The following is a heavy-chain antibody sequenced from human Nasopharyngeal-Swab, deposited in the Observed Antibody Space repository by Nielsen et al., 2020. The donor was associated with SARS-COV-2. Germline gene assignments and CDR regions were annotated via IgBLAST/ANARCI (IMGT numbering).Heavy chain of an antibody. CDR2: IYYSGST. Sequence: SETLSLTCTVSGGSISSSSYYWGWIRQPPGKGLEWIGSIYYSGSTYYNPSLKSRVTISVDTSKNQFSLKLSSVTAADTAVYYCASSQDFWSGYYIRGGMDVWGQGTTVTVSS. CDR3: ASSQDFWSGYYIRGGMDV. D-gene: IGHD3-3*01. J-gene: IGHJ6*02. V-gene: IGHV4-39*01. CDR1: GGSISSSSYY.